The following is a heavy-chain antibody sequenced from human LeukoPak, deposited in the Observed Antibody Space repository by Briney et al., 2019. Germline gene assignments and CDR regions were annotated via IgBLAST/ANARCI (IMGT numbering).Heavy chain of an antibody. V-gene: IGHV3-23*01. J-gene: IGHJ4*02. CDR1: GFTFSSYA. CDR2: ISGSGGST. D-gene: IGHD3-16*01. Sequence: GGSLRLSCAASGFTFSSYAMSWVRQAPGKGLEWVSAISGSGGSTYYADSVKGRFTISRDNSKNTLYLQMNSLRAEDTAVYYCAKDSSYDYVWGSYFDYWGQGTLVTVSS. CDR3: AKDSSYDYVWGSYFDY.